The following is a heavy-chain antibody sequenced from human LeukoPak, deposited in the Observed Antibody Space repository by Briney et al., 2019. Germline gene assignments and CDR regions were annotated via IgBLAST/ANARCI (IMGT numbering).Heavy chain of an antibody. Sequence: GRSLRLSCVASGFIFSDYGIQWVRQAPGKGLEWVAVIAYDGNNTFYGDSVRGRFTISRDNSKKMVYLEMNSLRVEDTAVYYCAKTGMLRRVGYLDVWGKGTAVIVSS. J-gene: IGHJ6*04. D-gene: IGHD1-1*01. CDR1: GFIFSDYG. CDR3: AKTGMLRRVGYLDV. V-gene: IGHV3-30*18. CDR2: IAYDGNNT.